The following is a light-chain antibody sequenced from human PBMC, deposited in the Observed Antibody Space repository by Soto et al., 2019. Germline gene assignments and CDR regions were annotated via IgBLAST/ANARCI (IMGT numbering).Light chain of an antibody. CDR3: QSYDSSLSGWGWV. CDR1: SSNIGAGYD. Sequence: QSVLTQPPSVSGAPGQRVTISCTGSSSNIGAGYDVHWYQQLPGTAPKLLIYGNSNRPSGVPDRFSGSKSGTSASLAITGLQGEDEADYYWQSYDSSLSGWGWVFGGGTKLTVL. V-gene: IGLV1-40*01. CDR2: GNS. J-gene: IGLJ3*02.